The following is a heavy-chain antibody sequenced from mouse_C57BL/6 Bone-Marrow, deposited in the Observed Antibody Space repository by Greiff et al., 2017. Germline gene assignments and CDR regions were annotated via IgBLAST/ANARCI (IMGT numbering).Heavy chain of an antibody. CDR2: IDPSDSYT. Sequence: QVQLQQPGAELVRPGTSVKLSCKASGYTFTSYWMHWVKQRPGQGLEWIGVIDPSDSYTNYNQKFKGKATLTVDTSSSPAYMQLSSLTSEDSAVYYCARDYDYDGDGDYWGQGTTLTVSS. CDR3: ARDYDYDGDGDY. CDR1: GYTFTSYW. V-gene: IGHV1-59*01. D-gene: IGHD2-4*01. J-gene: IGHJ2*01.